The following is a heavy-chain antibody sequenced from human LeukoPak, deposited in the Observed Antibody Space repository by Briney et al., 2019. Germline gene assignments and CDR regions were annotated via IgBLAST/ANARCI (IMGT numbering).Heavy chain of an antibody. Sequence: SETLSLTCIVSGGSISGYYWNWIRQPAGKGLEWIGRIYTNVIPNYNPSLKSRVTMSVDTSKNQFSLMLSSVTAADTAVYYCARGRSLYFDYWGQGTLVTVSS. CDR2: IYTNVIP. CDR1: GGSISGYY. CDR3: ARGRSLYFDY. V-gene: IGHV4-4*07. J-gene: IGHJ4*02.